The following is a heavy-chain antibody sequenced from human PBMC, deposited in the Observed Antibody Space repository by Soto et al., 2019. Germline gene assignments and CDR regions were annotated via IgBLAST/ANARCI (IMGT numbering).Heavy chain of an antibody. CDR1: GFIFKNYG. CDR3: ARDPGQSEDMDH. V-gene: IGHV3-33*01. CDR2: IWHDGKNY. Sequence: QVQLVESGGGVVQPGTSLRLSCAASGFIFKNYGMQWVRQAPGKGLEWVAVIWHDGKNYDYADSVKGRFTVSRDNGKNILYLQMNSLRAEDTALYFCARDPGQSEDMDHWGQGTLVSVSS. J-gene: IGHJ4*02.